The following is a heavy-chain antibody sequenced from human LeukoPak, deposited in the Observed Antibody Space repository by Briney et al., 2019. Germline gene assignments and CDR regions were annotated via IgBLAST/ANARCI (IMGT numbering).Heavy chain of an antibody. Sequence: SETLSLTCTVSGGSISSYYWSWIRQPPGKGLEWIGYIYYSGSTNYNPSLKSRVTISVDTSKNQFSLKLSSVTAADTAVYYCARDPSGAGTGYYYYYGMDVWGQGTTVTVSS. V-gene: IGHV4-59*12. J-gene: IGHJ6*02. CDR1: GGSISSYY. CDR3: ARDPSGAGTGYYYYYGMDV. D-gene: IGHD6-19*01. CDR2: IYYSGST.